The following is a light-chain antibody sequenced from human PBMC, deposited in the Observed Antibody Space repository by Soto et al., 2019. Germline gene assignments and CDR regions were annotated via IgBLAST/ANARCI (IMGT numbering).Light chain of an antibody. J-gene: IGLJ3*02. V-gene: IGLV2-14*01. CDR3: TSFTTTNIWV. Sequence: QSVLTQPASVSGSPGQSITISWTGTSSDIGVYTYVSWYQQHPGKAPKLVICEVGNRPSGVSSRFSGSKSGNTASLTISGLRAEDEADYYCTSFTTTNIWVFGGGTKLTAL. CDR2: EVG. CDR1: SSDIGVYTY.